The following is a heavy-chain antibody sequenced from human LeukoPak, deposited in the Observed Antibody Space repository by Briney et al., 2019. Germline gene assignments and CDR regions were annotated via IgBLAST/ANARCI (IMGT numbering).Heavy chain of an antibody. CDR1: GGSISSYY. V-gene: IGHV4-59*08. J-gene: IGHJ4*02. D-gene: IGHD2-15*01. CDR3: ARLYCSGGSCYFDY. CDR2: IYYGGST. Sequence: SETLSLTCTVSGGSISSYYWSWIRQPPGKGLEWIGYIYYGGSTNYNPSLKSRVTISVDTSKNQFSLKLSSVTAADTAVYYCARLYCSGGSCYFDYWGQGTLVTVSS.